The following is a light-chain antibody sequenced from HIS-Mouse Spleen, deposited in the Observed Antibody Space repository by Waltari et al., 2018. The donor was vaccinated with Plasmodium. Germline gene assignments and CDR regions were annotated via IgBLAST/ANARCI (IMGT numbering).Light chain of an antibody. J-gene: IGLJ3*02. CDR2: GKN. CDR3: NPRDSSGNHLV. V-gene: IGLV3-19*01. CDR1: SLRSYY. Sequence: SSELTQDPAVSVALGQTVRITCQGDSLRSYYASWDQQKPGQAPVLVIYGKNNRPSGIPDRFSGASSGNTASLTSTGAQAEDEADYYCNPRDSSGNHLVFGGGTKLTVL.